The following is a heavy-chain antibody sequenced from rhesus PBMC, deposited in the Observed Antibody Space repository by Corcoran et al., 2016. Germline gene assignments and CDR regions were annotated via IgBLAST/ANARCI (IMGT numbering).Heavy chain of an antibody. D-gene: IGHD3-9*01. CDR3: ARASYEDDYGYYYTDFDY. Sequence: QVQLQESGPGLVKPSETLSLTCAVSGGSISSSNWWSWIRQPPGKGLEWIGYISGSIGSTYYNPSLKSRVTISTDTSKNQFALKLSSVTAADTAVYYCARASYEDDYGYYYTDFDYWGQGVLVTVSS. CDR1: GGSISSSNW. J-gene: IGHJ4*01. CDR2: ISGSIGST. V-gene: IGHV4-65*01.